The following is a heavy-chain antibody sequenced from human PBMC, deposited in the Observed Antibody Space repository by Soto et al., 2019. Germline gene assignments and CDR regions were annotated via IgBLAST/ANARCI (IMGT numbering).Heavy chain of an antibody. CDR3: AHSPFDIVGAPDFDY. Sequence: QITLKESGPTLVKPTQTLTLTCTLSGFSLSTSGVGVGWIRQPPGKALEWLALIYWNDDKRYSPSLKSRLTITKDTSKNQVVLTMTNMDPVDTATYYCAHSPFDIVGAPDFDYWGQGTLVTVSS. D-gene: IGHD1-26*01. CDR1: GFSLSTSGVG. CDR2: IYWNDDK. V-gene: IGHV2-5*01. J-gene: IGHJ4*02.